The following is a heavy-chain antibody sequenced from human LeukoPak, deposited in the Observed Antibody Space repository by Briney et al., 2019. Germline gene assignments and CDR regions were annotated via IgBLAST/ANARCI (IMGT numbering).Heavy chain of an antibody. CDR2: IKQDGSER. CDR1: GFSMSVYW. CDR3: ARDWGAYYHVVDY. D-gene: IGHD3-22*01. Sequence: PGGSLRLSCEASGFSMSVYWMSWVRQAPGKGLEWVGNIKQDGSERNYVDSVKGRFTISRGNAKKSLYLQMNSLRAEDTAVYYCARDWGAYYHVVDYWGQGTLVTVYS. V-gene: IGHV3-7*01. J-gene: IGHJ4*02.